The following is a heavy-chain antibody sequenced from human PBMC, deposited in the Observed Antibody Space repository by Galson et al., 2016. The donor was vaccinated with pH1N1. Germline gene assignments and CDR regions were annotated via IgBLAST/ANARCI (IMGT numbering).Heavy chain of an antibody. CDR3: ARETPSPSPTVLRYFDWSRGLSAFDM. J-gene: IGHJ3*02. D-gene: IGHD3-9*01. CDR2: INTKTGNP. CDR1: GFTFSNHG. V-gene: IGHV7-4-1*02. Sequence: SVKVSCKASGFTFSNHGINWVRQAPGQGLEWMGWINTKTGNPTYAQGFTGRVVFSLDPSVNKAYLQINSLKADDTAVYYCARETPSPSPTVLRYFDWSRGLSAFDMWGRGTLVTVSS.